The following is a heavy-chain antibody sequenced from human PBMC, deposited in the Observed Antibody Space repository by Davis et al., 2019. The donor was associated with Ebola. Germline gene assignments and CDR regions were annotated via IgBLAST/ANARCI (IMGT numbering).Heavy chain of an antibody. D-gene: IGHD3-10*01. V-gene: IGHV3-23*01. Sequence: GGSLRLSCVTPGFTFSSSAMNWVRQAPGMVLVWVSTISVSDGSTYYGESVKGRFTISRDNSKNTLYLQMNSLRVDDTAVYYCARDLWFGKLSDCWGQGTLVTVSS. CDR2: ISVSDGST. CDR3: ARDLWFGKLSDC. CDR1: GFTFSSSA. J-gene: IGHJ4*02.